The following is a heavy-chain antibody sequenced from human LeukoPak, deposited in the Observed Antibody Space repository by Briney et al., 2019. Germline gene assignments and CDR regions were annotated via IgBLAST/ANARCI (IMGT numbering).Heavy chain of an antibody. CDR1: GFTFSSYD. CDR2: MWYDGSNK. J-gene: IGHJ3*02. CDR3: AREASDAFDI. V-gene: IGHV3-33*01. Sequence: GRSQRLSCAASGFTFSSYDMHWAPQARGKGLEWVALMWYDGSNKNYAASVKGRFTISRDNSKNTLFLQMNSLRAEDTAVYYCAREASDAFDIWGRGTMVTVSS.